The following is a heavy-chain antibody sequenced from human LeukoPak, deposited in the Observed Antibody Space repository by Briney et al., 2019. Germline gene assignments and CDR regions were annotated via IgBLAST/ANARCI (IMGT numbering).Heavy chain of an antibody. CDR2: IYYSGST. Sequence: KPSETLSLTCTVSGGSISSSSYYWGWIRQPPGKGLEWIGSIYYSGSTYYNPSLKSRVTISVDTSKNQFSLKPSSVTAADTAVYYCARQRLGGAFDIWGQGTMVTVSS. CDR1: GGSISSSSYY. CDR3: ARQRLGGAFDI. V-gene: IGHV4-39*01. J-gene: IGHJ3*02. D-gene: IGHD3-16*01.